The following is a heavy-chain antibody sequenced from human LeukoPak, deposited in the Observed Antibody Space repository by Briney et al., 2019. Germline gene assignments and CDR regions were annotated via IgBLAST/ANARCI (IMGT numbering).Heavy chain of an antibody. D-gene: IGHD3-22*01. CDR3: ARDLPHDSSGYRHDY. CDR1: GGTFSSYA. V-gene: IGHV1-69*05. Sequence: SVKVSCKASGGTFSSYAISWVRQAPGQGLEWMGGIIPIFGTANYAQKFQGRVTITTDESTSTAYMELSSLRSEDTDVYYCARDLPHDSSGYRHDYWGQGTLVTVSS. CDR2: IIPIFGTA. J-gene: IGHJ4*02.